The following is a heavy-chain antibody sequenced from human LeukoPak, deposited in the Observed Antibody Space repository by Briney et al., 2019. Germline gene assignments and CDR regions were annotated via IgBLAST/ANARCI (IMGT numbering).Heavy chain of an antibody. V-gene: IGHV3-23*01. Sequence: GGSLRLSCSASGFTLSDYVMRWVRQAPEKGLEWVSSIGESGGSTYYADSVKGRFTISRDNSKNTLYLQMNSLRAEDTAVYYWAKEDYQLLPFDYWGQGTLVTVSS. D-gene: IGHD2-2*01. J-gene: IGHJ4*02. CDR3: AKEDYQLLPFDY. CDR1: GFTLSDYV. CDR2: IGESGGST.